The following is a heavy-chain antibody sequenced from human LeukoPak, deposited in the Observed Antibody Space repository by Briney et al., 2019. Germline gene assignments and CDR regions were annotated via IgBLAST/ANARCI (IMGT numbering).Heavy chain of an antibody. CDR2: ISSRSSYI. CDR1: GFTFSSYS. V-gene: IGHV3-21*01. CDR3: AREVAY. D-gene: IGHD5-12*01. J-gene: IGHJ4*02. Sequence: GGSLRLSCAASGFTFSSYSMNWVRQAPGKGLEWVSSISSRSSYICYADSVKGRFTISRDNAKNSLYLQMNSLRAEDTAVYYCAREVAYWGQGTLVTVSS.